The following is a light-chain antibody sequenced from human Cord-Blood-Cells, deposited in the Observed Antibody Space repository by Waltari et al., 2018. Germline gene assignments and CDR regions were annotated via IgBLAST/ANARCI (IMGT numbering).Light chain of an antibody. CDR1: QSALYSANNKNY. CDR2: WAS. V-gene: IGKV4-1*01. Sequence: DIVMTQSPDSLAVPLGERATINCKSIQSALYSANNKNYLAWYQQKPGQPPKLLIYWASTRESGVPDRFSGSGSGTDFTLTISSLQAEDVAVYYCQQYYSTPPLTFGGGTKVEIK. CDR3: QQYYSTPPLT. J-gene: IGKJ4*01.